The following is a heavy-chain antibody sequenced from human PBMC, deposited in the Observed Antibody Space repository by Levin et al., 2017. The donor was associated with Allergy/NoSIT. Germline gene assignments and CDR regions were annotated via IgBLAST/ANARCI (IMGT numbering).Heavy chain of an antibody. CDR1: GGSFSGYY. CDR3: ARTWGIVATIGTSGVYDY. Sequence: MPSETLSLTCAVYGGSFSGYYWSWIRQPPGKGLEWIGEINHSGSTNYNPSLKSRVTISVDTSKNQFSLKLSSVTAADTAVYYCARTWGIVATIGTSGVYDYWGQGTLVTVSS. D-gene: IGHD5-12*01. V-gene: IGHV4-34*01. CDR2: INHSGST. J-gene: IGHJ4*02.